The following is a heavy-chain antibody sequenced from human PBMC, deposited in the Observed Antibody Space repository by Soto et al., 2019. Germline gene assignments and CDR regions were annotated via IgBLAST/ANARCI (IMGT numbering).Heavy chain of an antibody. CDR2: IIPIFGTA. J-gene: IGHJ6*02. Sequence: QVQLVQSGAEVKKPGSSVKVSCKASGGTFSSYAISWVRQAPGQGLEWMGEIIPIFGTADYAQKFQGRVTITADESTSTAYMELSSLRSEDTALYYCASNGFGETYYYGMDVWGQGTTVTVSS. CDR1: GGTFSSYA. CDR3: ASNGFGETYYYGMDV. D-gene: IGHD3-10*01. V-gene: IGHV1-69*12.